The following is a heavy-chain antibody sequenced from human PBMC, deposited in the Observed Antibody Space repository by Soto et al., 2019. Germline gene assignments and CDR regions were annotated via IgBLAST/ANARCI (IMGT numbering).Heavy chain of an antibody. CDR2: ISGSGGST. CDR1: GFTFSNYA. J-gene: IGHJ4*02. CDR3: AKQGWRIQPWTPTEY. D-gene: IGHD5-18*01. V-gene: IGHV3-23*01. Sequence: EVQLLESGGGLVQPGGSLRLSCAASGFTFSNYAMNWFRQSPGKGLEWVSAISGSGGSTYYADSVQGRFTISRDNSKNTLYLQMTTLRAEDTAVYYCAKQGWRIQPWTPTEYWGQGTLVTVSS.